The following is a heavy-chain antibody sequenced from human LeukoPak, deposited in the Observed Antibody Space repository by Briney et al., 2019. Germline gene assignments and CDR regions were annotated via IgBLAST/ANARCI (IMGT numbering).Heavy chain of an antibody. CDR3: ARVVSITGIWTDYNWFDP. V-gene: IGHV1-18*01. D-gene: IGHD1-20*01. CDR2: ISAYNGNT. J-gene: IGHJ5*02. CDR1: GYTFTSYG. Sequence: ASVKVSCKASGYTFTSYGISWLRQAPGQGLEWMGWISAYNGNTNYAQKLQGRVTMTTDTSTSTAYMELRSLRSDDTAVYYCARVVSITGIWTDYNWFDPWGQGTLVTVSS.